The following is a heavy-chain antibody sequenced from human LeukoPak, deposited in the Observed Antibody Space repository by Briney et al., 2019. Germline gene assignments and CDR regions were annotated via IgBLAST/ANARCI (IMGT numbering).Heavy chain of an antibody. V-gene: IGHV4-34*01. Sequence: EASETLSLTCAVYGGSFSGYYWSWIRQPPGKGLEWIGEINHSGSTNYNPSLKSRVTISVDTSKNQFSLKLSSVTAADTAVYYCARANDFWSGYYDYWGQGTLVTVSS. CDR3: ARANDFWSGYYDY. CDR2: INHSGST. J-gene: IGHJ4*02. D-gene: IGHD3-3*01. CDR1: GGSFSGYY.